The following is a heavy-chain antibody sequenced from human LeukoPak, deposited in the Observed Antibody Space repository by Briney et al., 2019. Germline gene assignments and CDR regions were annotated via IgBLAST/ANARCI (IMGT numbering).Heavy chain of an antibody. J-gene: IGHJ4*02. CDR2: IYYTGST. Sequence: PSETLSLTCTVSGGSISGYYWSWIRQPPGKGLEWLGYIYYTGSTNYNPSLKSRVTISVDMSKNHFSLKLSSVTAADTAVYYCARDFGGAYGFFDYWGQGTLVTVSS. D-gene: IGHD3-10*01. CDR3: ARDFGGAYGFFDY. V-gene: IGHV4-59*01. CDR1: GGSISGYY.